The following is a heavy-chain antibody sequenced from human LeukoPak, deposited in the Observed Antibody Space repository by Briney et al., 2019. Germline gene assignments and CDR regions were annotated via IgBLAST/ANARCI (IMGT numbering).Heavy chain of an antibody. J-gene: IGHJ4*02. CDR2: INPNSGGT. CDR1: GYTFTSYD. Sequence: GASVKVSCKASGYTFTSYDINWVRQATGQGLEWMGWINPNSGGTNYAQKFQGRVTMTRDTSISTAYMELSRLRSDDTAVYYCATPRPTRYSSGRGNPRFDYWGQGTLVTVSS. CDR3: ATPRPTRYSSGRGNPRFDY. V-gene: IGHV1-2*02. D-gene: IGHD6-19*01.